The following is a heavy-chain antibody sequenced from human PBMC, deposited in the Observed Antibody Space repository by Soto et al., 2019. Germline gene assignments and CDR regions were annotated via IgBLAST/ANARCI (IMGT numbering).Heavy chain of an antibody. CDR2: IIPIFGTA. CDR3: ARGNDFWSGYYHWYFDL. Sequence: QVQLVQSGAEVKKPGSSVKVSCKASGGTFSSYAISWVRQAPGQGLEWTGGIIPIFGTANYAQKFQGRVTITADESTSTAYMELSSLRSEDTAVYYCARGNDFWSGYYHWYFDLWGRGTLVTVSS. J-gene: IGHJ2*01. CDR1: GGTFSSYA. D-gene: IGHD3-3*01. V-gene: IGHV1-69*12.